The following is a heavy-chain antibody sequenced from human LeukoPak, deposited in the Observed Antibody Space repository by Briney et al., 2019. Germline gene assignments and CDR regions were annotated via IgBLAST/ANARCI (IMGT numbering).Heavy chain of an antibody. CDR3: ARSTRGRSYTGTYGV. V-gene: IGHV1-69*13. Sequence: SAKVSCKASGGTFSSYAITWVRQAPGQGLEWMGGIIPIFDTANYAQKFQDRVTITADESTSTAYMELSSLRSEDTAVYYCARSTRGRSYTGTYGVWGQGTLVTVSS. CDR1: GGTFSSYA. D-gene: IGHD1-26*01. CDR2: IIPIFDTA. J-gene: IGHJ4*02.